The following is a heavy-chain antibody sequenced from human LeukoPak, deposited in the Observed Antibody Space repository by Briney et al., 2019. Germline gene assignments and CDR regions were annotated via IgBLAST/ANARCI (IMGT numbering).Heavy chain of an antibody. Sequence: GGSLRLSCAASGFTFSRYAMSWVRQAPGEGLEWVSAISGSGDNTYYADSVKGRFTISRDNSKNTLYLQMNSLRAEDTAVYYCAKEDSGYDSNYFGYWGQGTLVTVSS. CDR1: GFTFSRYA. D-gene: IGHD5-12*01. CDR3: AKEDSGYDSNYFGY. CDR2: ISGSGDNT. V-gene: IGHV3-23*01. J-gene: IGHJ4*02.